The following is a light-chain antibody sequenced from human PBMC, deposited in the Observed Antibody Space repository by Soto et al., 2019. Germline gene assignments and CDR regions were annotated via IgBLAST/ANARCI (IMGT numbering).Light chain of an antibody. CDR1: QSISSY. J-gene: IGKJ2*01. CDR3: QQSYSTPS. Sequence: DIPMTQSPSSLSASVGDRVTITCRASQSISSYLNWYQQKPGKAPKLLIYAASSLQSGVPSSFSGSGSATDFPLTIRSLQPEDFATYFCQQSYSTPSFGHGTKLQIK. CDR2: AAS. V-gene: IGKV1-39*01.